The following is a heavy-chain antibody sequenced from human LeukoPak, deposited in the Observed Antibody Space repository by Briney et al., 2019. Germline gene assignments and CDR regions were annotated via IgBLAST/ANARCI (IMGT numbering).Heavy chain of an antibody. CDR1: GYSVSSGDY. J-gene: IGHJ4*02. Sequence: PSETLSLTCTVSGYSVSSGDYWGWIRQPPGKGLEWIGSIYDSGSTYYNPSLKSRITISVDTSKNQFSLKLNSVTAADTAVYYCARLPRGANFDYWGQGTLVTVSS. V-gene: IGHV4-38-2*02. CDR2: IYDSGST. CDR3: ARLPRGANFDY.